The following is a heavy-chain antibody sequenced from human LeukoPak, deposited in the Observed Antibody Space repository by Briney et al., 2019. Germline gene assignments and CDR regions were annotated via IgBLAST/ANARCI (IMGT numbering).Heavy chain of an antibody. CDR2: ICGNNGNT. D-gene: IGHD3-10*01. CDR3: ARETTLVKGIMTGIYYYHMDV. CDR1: GYTFTSYG. Sequence: ASVKVSCKASGYTFTSYGISWVRQAPGQGLEWMGWICGNNGNTNYAEQFQGRVTMTTDTSTSTAYMEMRSLRSDDTAVYFCARETTLVKGIMTGIYYYHMDVWGKGTTVTVSS. J-gene: IGHJ6*03. V-gene: IGHV1-18*01.